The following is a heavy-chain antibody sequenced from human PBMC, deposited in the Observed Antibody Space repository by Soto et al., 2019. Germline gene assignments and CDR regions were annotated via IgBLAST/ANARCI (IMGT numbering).Heavy chain of an antibody. J-gene: IGHJ5*02. D-gene: IGHD4-4*01. CDR1: GYTFTSYG. Sequence: ASVKVSCKASGYTFTSYGISWVRQAPGQGLEWMGWISAYNGNTNYAQKLQGRVTMTTDTSTSTAYMGLRSLRSDDTAVYYCARDRTRLKMTTFFFAPWGQGTLVPVSS. V-gene: IGHV1-18*01. CDR3: ARDRTRLKMTTFFFAP. CDR2: ISAYNGNT.